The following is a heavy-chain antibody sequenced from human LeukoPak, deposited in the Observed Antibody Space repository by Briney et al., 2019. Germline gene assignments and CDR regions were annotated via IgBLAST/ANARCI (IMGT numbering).Heavy chain of an antibody. CDR3: ATVTGRYWTVFDS. D-gene: IGHD1-26*01. CDR2: ISWNSGSI. V-gene: IGHV3-9*01. J-gene: IGHJ4*02. CDR1: GFTFDDYA. Sequence: GGSLRLSCAVSGFTFDDYAMHWVRQPPGKGLEWVSGISWNSGSIDYAVSVKGRFTISRDNAKNSLFLQMNSLRPDDTAFYYCATVTGRYWTVFDSWGQGTLVTVSS.